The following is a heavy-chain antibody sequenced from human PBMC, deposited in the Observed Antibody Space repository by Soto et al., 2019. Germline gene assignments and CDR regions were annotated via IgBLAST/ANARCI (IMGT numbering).Heavy chain of an antibody. Sequence: QVHLVQSGAEVKKPGSSAKVSCKASGDTFSSYGFSWVRQAPGQGLEWMGGIIPLFGTTDYAQNFQGRVTITADKSTITVYMELTSLRSEDTAVYYCARGGMVPGNGHNYLMDVWGKGTTVNVS. CDR1: GDTFSSYG. D-gene: IGHD2-8*01. CDR2: IIPLFGTT. V-gene: IGHV1-69*06. J-gene: IGHJ6*03. CDR3: ARGGMVPGNGHNYLMDV.